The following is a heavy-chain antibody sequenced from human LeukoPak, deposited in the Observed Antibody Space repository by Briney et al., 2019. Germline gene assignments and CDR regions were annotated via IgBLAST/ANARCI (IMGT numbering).Heavy chain of an antibody. CDR1: GFSISNYW. Sequence: GGSLRLSCAVSGFSISNYWMTWVRQAPGKGLEWVANIKQDGSEKNYVDSVKGRFTISRDNAKNSVFLQMNSLRVEDTAVYYCAKVDVWGQGTTDTVSS. V-gene: IGHV3-7*01. CDR3: AKVDV. CDR2: IKQDGSEK. J-gene: IGHJ6*02.